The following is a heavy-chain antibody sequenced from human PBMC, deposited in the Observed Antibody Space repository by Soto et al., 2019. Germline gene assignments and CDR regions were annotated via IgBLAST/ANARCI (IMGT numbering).Heavy chain of an antibody. Sequence: ASVKVSCKASGYTFTSYGISWVRPAPGQGLEWMGWISAYNGNTNYAQKLQGRVTMTTDTSTSTAYMELRSLRSDDPAVYYCARDAIYSSGWWYAFDIWGQGTMVTVSS. CDR1: GYTFTSYG. D-gene: IGHD6-19*01. V-gene: IGHV1-18*01. CDR2: ISAYNGNT. CDR3: ARDAIYSSGWWYAFDI. J-gene: IGHJ3*02.